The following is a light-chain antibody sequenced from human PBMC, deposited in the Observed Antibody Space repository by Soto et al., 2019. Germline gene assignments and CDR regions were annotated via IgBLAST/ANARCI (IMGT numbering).Light chain of an antibody. V-gene: IGKV1-27*01. CDR2: VAS. CDR1: QGISNY. J-gene: IGKJ1*01. Sequence: DIQMTQSPSSLSASVGDRVTITCRASQGISNYLAWYQQQPGKVPKLLIYVASTLQSGVPSRFSGSGSGTDFTLTISSLQPEDVATYFCQKYNSAPWTFGQGTKVEIK. CDR3: QKYNSAPWT.